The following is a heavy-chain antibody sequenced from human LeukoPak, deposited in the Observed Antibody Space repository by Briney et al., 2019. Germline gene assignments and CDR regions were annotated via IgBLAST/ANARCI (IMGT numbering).Heavy chain of an antibody. D-gene: IGHD2-2*01. J-gene: IGHJ6*03. CDR1: GGSISSYY. V-gene: IGHV4-59*01. Sequence: SETLSLTCTVSGGSISSYYWSWIRQPPGKGLEWIGYIYYSGSTNYNPSLKSRVTISVDTSKNQFSLKLSSVTAADTAVYYCARDREDIVVVPAETDYYYYYYMDVWGKGTTVTVSS. CDR3: ARDREDIVVVPAETDYYYYYYMDV. CDR2: IYYSGST.